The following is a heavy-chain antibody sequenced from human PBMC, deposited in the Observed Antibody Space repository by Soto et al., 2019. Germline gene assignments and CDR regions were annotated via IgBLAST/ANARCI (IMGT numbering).Heavy chain of an antibody. Sequence: LSLTCNVSGGSTSSGDYYWSWIRQPPGKGLEWIGYIYYSGSAYYNPSLKSRVSISVDTSKNQFSLKLTSVNTADTAIYYCTRGGDPYKTGHWGQGTLVTVSS. V-gene: IGHV4-30-4*01. J-gene: IGHJ4*02. D-gene: IGHD2-21*01. CDR3: TRGGDPYKTGH. CDR1: GGSTSSGDYY. CDR2: IYYSGSA.